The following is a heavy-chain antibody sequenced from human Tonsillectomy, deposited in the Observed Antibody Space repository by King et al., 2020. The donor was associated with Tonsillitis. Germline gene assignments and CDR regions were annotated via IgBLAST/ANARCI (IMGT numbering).Heavy chain of an antibody. CDR2: IYTSGST. V-gene: IGHV4-4*07. CDR3: ARDWEWLVPRGRAFDI. D-gene: IGHD6-19*01. Sequence: QLQESGPGLVKPSETLSLTCTVSGGSISSYYWSWIRQPAGKGLAWIGRIYTSGSTNYNPSLKSRVTMSVDTSKNQFSLKLSSVTAADTAVYYCARDWEWLVPRGRAFDIWGQGTMVTVSS. J-gene: IGHJ3*02. CDR1: GGSISSYY.